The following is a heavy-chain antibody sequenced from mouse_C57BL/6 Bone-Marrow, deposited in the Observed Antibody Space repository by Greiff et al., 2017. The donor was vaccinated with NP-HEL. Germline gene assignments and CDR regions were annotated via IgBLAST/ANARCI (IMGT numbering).Heavy chain of an antibody. CDR1: GYTFTSYW. V-gene: IGHV1-69*01. J-gene: IGHJ3*01. CDR2: IDPYDSYT. CDR3: ARWGDGYYVGFAY. D-gene: IGHD2-3*01. Sequence: QVQLQQPGAELVMPGASVKLSCKASGYTFTSYWMHWVKQRPGQGLEWIGEIDPYDSYTNYNQKFKGKSTLTVDKSSSTAYMQLSSLTSEDSAVYYCARWGDGYYVGFAYWGQGTLVTVSA.